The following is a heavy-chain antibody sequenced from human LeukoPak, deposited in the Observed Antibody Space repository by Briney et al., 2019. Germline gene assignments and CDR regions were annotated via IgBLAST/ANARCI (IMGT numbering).Heavy chain of an antibody. CDR2: IIPIFGTAN. D-gene: IGHD6-6*01. CDR3: AREEYTSSMGNWFDP. CDR1: GYTFTSYG. J-gene: IGHJ5*02. Sequence: ASVKVSCKASGYTFTSYGISWVRQAPGQGLEWMGGIIPIFGTANYAGTAKYAQKFQGRVTITADESTSTAYMELSSLRSEDTAVYYCAREEYTSSMGNWFDPWGQGTLVTVSS. V-gene: IGHV1-69*13.